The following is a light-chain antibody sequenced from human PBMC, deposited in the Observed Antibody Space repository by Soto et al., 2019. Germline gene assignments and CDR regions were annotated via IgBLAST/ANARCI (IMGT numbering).Light chain of an antibody. CDR2: AAS. J-gene: IGKJ3*01. CDR1: QNIRTS. CDR3: HQSYTTPFT. V-gene: IGKV1-39*01. Sequence: DIQMTQSPSSLSASVGDRVTITCRASQNIRTSLNWYQQKQGKAPKLLIYAASNLQSGVPSRISGGGSGTDFTLIISSLQPEDFATYYCHQSYTTPFTFGHGTKVDIK.